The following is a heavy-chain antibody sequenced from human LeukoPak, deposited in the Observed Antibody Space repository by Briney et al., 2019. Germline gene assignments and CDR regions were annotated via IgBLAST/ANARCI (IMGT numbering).Heavy chain of an antibody. J-gene: IGHJ4*02. CDR2: IIPIFGTA. Sequence: SVKVSCKASGGTFSSYAISWVRQAPGRGLEWMGGIIPIFGTANYAQKFQGRVTITADESTSTAYMELSSLRSEDTAVYYCARVRYSGYDPEPFDYWGQGTLVTVSS. CDR1: GGTFSSYA. CDR3: ARVRYSGYDPEPFDY. D-gene: IGHD5-12*01. V-gene: IGHV1-69*13.